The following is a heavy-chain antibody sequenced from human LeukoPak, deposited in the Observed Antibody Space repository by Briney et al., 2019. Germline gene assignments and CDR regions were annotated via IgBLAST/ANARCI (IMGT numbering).Heavy chain of an antibody. CDR2: ISSSSSYI. Sequence: KAGGSLRLSCAASGFTFSSYWMHWVRQAPGKGLEWVSSISSSSSYIYYADSVKGRFTISRDNAKNSLYLQMNSLRAEDTAVYYCARDPIRGDAFDIWGQGTMVTVSS. CDR3: ARDPIRGDAFDI. V-gene: IGHV3-21*01. J-gene: IGHJ3*02. D-gene: IGHD5-12*01. CDR1: GFTFSSYW.